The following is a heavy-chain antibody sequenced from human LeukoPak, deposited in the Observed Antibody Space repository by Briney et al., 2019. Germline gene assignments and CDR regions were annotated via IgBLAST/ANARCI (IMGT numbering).Heavy chain of an antibody. CDR3: AKDSRPGMSGSDALDY. D-gene: IGHD3-3*01. CDR1: GFTFSSYG. V-gene: IGHV3-30*18. CDR2: ISYDGNNK. J-gene: IGHJ4*02. Sequence: GRSLRLSCAASGFTFSSYGMHWVRQAPGKGLEWVAVISYDGNNKYYGDSVKGRFTISRDNSKNTLYLQMNSLRAEDTAVYYCAKDSRPGMSGSDALDYWGQGTLVTVSS.